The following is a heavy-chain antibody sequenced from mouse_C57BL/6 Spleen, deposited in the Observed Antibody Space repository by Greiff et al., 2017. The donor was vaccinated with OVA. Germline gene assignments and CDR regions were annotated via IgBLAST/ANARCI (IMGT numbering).Heavy chain of an antibody. CDR1: GFSLTSYG. CDR2: IWRGGST. D-gene: IGHD1-1*01. CDR3: ATSYYGSSYGYFDV. Sequence: QVQLKQSGPGLVQPSQSLSITCTVSGFSLTSYGVHWVRQSPGKGLEWLGVIWRGGSTDYNAAFMSRLSITKDNSKSQVFFKMNSLQADDTAIYYWATSYYGSSYGYFDVWGTGTTVTVSS. V-gene: IGHV2-5*01. J-gene: IGHJ1*03.